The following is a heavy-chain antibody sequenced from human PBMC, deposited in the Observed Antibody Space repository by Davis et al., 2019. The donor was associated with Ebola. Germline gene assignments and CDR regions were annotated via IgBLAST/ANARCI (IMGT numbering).Heavy chain of an antibody. CDR2: ISASNGFK. CDR3: AEGSPEAGKTYGRQLDS. Sequence: ASVKVSCKASGYTFTSYGFSWVRQAPGQGFEWMGWISASNGFKRYAQRFQGRVTMTTDTSTSTAYMELRSLTSDDTAVYYCAEGSPEAGKTYGRQLDSWGQGTLVTVSS. V-gene: IGHV1-18*01. J-gene: IGHJ4*02. D-gene: IGHD3-10*01. CDR1: GYTFTSYG.